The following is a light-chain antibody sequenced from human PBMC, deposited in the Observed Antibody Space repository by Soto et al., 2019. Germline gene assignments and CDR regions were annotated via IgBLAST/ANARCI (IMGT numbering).Light chain of an antibody. CDR2: DVS. CDR3: QQFNSYPIT. CDR1: QDIIGA. V-gene: IGKV1-13*02. J-gene: IGKJ5*01. Sequence: IQVTQSPSSLSASVGDRVTITCRASQDIIGALAWYQQKPGKAPKLLIYDVSTLESGVPSRFSGSGSGTEFTLTITSLQPENFGTYYCQQFNSYPITFGHGTRLEIK.